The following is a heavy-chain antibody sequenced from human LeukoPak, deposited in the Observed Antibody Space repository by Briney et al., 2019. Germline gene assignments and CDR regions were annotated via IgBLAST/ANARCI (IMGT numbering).Heavy chain of an antibody. J-gene: IGHJ4*02. CDR1: GFTFSSYA. V-gene: IGHV3-23*01. Sequence: GGSLRLSCAASGFTFSSYAMSWVRQAPGKGLEWVSGISYSGSSTDYGDSVRGRFTISRDNSKSTLYLQMNSLRAEDTAVYYCAQAPYSSRPWIWGNWGQGTLVTVSS. CDR3: AQAPYSSRPWIWGN. CDR2: ISYSGSST. D-gene: IGHD6-13*01.